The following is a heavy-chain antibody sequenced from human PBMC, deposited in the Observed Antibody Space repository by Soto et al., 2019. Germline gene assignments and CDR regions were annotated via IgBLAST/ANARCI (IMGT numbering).Heavy chain of an antibody. CDR3: AKTPYDYIWGSYRHFDY. V-gene: IGHV3-23*01. J-gene: IGHJ4*02. CDR1: GFTFSSYA. CDR2: ISGSGGST. Sequence: GGSLRLSCAASGFTFSSYAMSWVRQAPGKGLEWVSAISGSGGSTYYADSVKGRFTISRDNSKNTLYLQMNSLRAEDTAVYYCAKTPYDYIWGSYRHFDYWGQGTLVTVSS. D-gene: IGHD3-16*02.